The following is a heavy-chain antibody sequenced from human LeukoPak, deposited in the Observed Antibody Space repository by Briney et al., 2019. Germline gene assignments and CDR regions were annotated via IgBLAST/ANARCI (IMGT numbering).Heavy chain of an antibody. Sequence: SETLSLTCAVYGGSFSGYYWGWIRQPPGKGLEWIGEINHSGSTNYNPSLKSRVTISVDTSKNQFSLKLSSVTAADTAVYYCARGNTVTKNWFDPWGQGTLVTVSS. CDR2: INHSGST. J-gene: IGHJ5*02. D-gene: IGHD4-11*01. CDR1: GGSFSGYY. V-gene: IGHV4-34*01. CDR3: ARGNTVTKNWFDP.